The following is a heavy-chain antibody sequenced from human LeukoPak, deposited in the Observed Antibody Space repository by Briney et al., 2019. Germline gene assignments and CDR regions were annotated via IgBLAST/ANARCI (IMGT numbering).Heavy chain of an antibody. CDR3: ARVGYCTGGSCYGVDY. Sequence: SETLSLTCTVSGGSISSGSYYWSWIRQPAGKGLEWIGRIYTSGSTNYNPSLKSRVTISVDTSKNQFSLKLSSVTAAHTAVYFCARVGYCTGGSCYGVDYWGQGTLVTVSS. CDR1: GGSISSGSYY. J-gene: IGHJ4*02. V-gene: IGHV4-61*02. D-gene: IGHD2-15*01. CDR2: IYTSGST.